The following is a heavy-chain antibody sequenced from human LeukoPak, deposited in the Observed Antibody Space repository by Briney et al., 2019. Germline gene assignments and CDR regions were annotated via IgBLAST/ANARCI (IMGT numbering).Heavy chain of an antibody. Sequence: GGSLRLSCATSGFTFTNYGMHWVRQPPGRGLQWVAALWSDGNNKYYADSVKGRFTISRDTSKNTLYLQMNSLRAEDTAVYFCAKYVVGGSTYYFDYWGQGTLVTVSS. D-gene: IGHD2-2*01. J-gene: IGHJ4*02. CDR2: LWSDGNNK. CDR3: AKYVVGGSTYYFDY. V-gene: IGHV3-33*06. CDR1: GFTFTNYG.